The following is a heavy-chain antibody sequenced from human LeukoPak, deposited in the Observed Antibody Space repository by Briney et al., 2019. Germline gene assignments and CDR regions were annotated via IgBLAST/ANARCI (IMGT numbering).Heavy chain of an antibody. Sequence: GRCPRPSRAPSGFTSSTSATTSVRQAPGKGLEWVSGISAIGVSSHYADSVKGRFTISRDNSKNTLYLQMNSLRAEDMAVYYCAKEYGPGSYYYDYWGQGTLVTVSS. CDR3: AKEYGPGSYYYDY. D-gene: IGHD3-10*01. CDR1: GFTSSTSA. J-gene: IGHJ4*02. CDR2: ISAIGVSS. V-gene: IGHV3-23*01.